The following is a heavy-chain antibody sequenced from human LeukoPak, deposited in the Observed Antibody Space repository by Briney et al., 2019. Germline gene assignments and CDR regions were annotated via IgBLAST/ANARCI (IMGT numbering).Heavy chain of an antibody. D-gene: IGHD3-9*01. V-gene: IGHV4-59*01. Sequence: PSETLSLTCTGSGGSISSYYWSWIRQPPGKGLEWIGYIYYSGSTNYNPSLKSRVTISLDTSKNQFSLKLSSVTAADTAVYYCARAPPGGYFDPAGFDYWGQGTLVTVSS. CDR2: IYYSGST. J-gene: IGHJ4*02. CDR3: ARAPPGGYFDPAGFDY. CDR1: GGSISSYY.